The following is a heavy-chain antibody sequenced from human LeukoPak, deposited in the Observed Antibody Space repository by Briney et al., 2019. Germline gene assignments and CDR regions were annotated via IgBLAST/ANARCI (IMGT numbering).Heavy chain of an antibody. CDR2: IWYDGSNK. CDR3: ARGKYQLLSYWFDP. D-gene: IGHD2-2*01. V-gene: IGHV3-33*01. J-gene: IGHJ5*02. CDR1: GFTFSSYG. Sequence: GGSLRLSCAASGFTFSSYGMHWVRQAPGKGLEWVAVIWYDGSNKYYADSVKGRFTISRDNSKNTLYLQMNSLRAEDTAVYYRARGKYQLLSYWFDPWGQGTLVTVSS.